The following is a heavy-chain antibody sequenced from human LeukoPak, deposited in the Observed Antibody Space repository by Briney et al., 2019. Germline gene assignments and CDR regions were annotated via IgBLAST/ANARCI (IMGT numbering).Heavy chain of an antibody. CDR3: ASGELLYEALDY. J-gene: IGHJ4*02. Sequence: GGSLRLSCAASGFTFSSYGMHWVRQAPGKGLEWVAVIWYDGSNKYYADSVKGRFTISRDNSKNTLYLQMNSLRAEDTAVYYCASGELLYEALDYWGQGTLATVSS. CDR2: IWYDGSNK. D-gene: IGHD1-26*01. CDR1: GFTFSSYG. V-gene: IGHV3-33*01.